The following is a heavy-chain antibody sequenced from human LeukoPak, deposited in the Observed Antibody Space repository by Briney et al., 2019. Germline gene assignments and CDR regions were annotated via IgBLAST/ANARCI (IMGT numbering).Heavy chain of an antibody. J-gene: IGHJ4*01. CDR1: GFTVSRNY. V-gene: IGHV3-66*01. CDR3: ATVSSSICWYYFAY. D-gene: IGHD6-13*01. Sequence: SPCPSRAASGFTVSRNYMSWVRQAPGKGLEWVSLIYRGGSTYYADSVKGRFTISRDNSKNTLYLQMNSLRAEDTAVYYCATVSSSICWYYFAYYAHGCPGTVSS. CDR2: IYRGGST.